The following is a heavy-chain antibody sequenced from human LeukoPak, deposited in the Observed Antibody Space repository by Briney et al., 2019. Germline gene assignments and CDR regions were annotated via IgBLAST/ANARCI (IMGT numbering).Heavy chain of an antibody. V-gene: IGHV1-18*01. CDR1: GYTFTSYG. J-gene: IGHJ4*02. Sequence: ASVKVSCKASGYTFTSYGISWVRQAPGQGLEWMGWISAYNGNTNYAQKLQGRVTMTTDTSTSTAYMELRSLRSDDTAVYYCASPSTDYYDSSSYSPLDYWGQGTLVTVSS. D-gene: IGHD3-22*01. CDR2: ISAYNGNT. CDR3: ASPSTDYYDSSSYSPLDY.